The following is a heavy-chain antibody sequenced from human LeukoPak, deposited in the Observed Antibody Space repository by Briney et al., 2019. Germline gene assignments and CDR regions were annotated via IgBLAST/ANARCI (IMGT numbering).Heavy chain of an antibody. CDR2: INPNSGGT. Sequence: ASVKVSCKASGYTFTGYYMHWVRQAPGQGLERMGRINPNSGGTNYAQKFQGRVTMTRDTSISTAYMELSRLRSDDTAVYYCARVVRDGYRTYYFDYWGQGTLVTVSS. CDR1: GYTFTGYY. CDR3: ARVVRDGYRTYYFDY. V-gene: IGHV1-2*06. D-gene: IGHD5-24*01. J-gene: IGHJ4*02.